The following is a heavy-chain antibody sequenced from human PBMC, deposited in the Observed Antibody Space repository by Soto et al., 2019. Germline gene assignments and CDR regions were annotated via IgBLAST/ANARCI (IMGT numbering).Heavy chain of an antibody. CDR1: GGSINSGDYY. CDR2: MYYSGST. D-gene: IGHD3-10*01. Sequence: QVQLQESGPGLVKPSQTLSLTCTVSGGSINSGDYYWTWIRQPPGKGLEWIGYMYYSGSTFYKSSLKSRVTIALDTSKNQFSLRLGSVTAADTALYFCAAGAPKNYGYIWFDPGGPGTLGTVSS. J-gene: IGHJ5*02. CDR3: AAGAPKNYGYIWFDP. V-gene: IGHV4-30-4*01.